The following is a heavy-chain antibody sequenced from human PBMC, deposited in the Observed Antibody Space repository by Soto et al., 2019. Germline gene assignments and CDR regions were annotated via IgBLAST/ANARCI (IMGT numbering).Heavy chain of an antibody. J-gene: IGHJ6*02. V-gene: IGHV1-69*12. CDR2: IIPIFATV. Sequence: QVQLVQSGAEAKRPGSSVKVSCKASGGIFSSYAVTWVRQAPGQGLEWMGGIIPIFATVNYAQKFQGRVTITADESTSTAYMELSSLRSEDTAVYYCRHYFYGMDVWGQGTTVTVSS. CDR1: GGIFSSYA. CDR3: RHYFYGMDV.